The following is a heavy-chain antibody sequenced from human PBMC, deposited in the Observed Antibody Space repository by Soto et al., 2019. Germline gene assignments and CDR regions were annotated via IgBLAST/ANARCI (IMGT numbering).Heavy chain of an antibody. V-gene: IGHV1-69*06. CDR1: GVPFNTFA. CDR3: ARAAKRYYDY. Sequence: QVQLVQSGAEVQKPGSSVKVSCKASGVPFNTFAISWVRQAPGQGLEWVGGIIPVFGPAFYAQKFQGRVTITADKSTSTAYLELSSLRSEDTAFYYCARAAKRYYDYWGQGTLVTVSS. CDR2: IIPVFGPA. J-gene: IGHJ4*02.